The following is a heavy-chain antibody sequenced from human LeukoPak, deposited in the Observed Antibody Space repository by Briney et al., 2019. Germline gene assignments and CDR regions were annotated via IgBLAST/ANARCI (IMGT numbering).Heavy chain of an antibody. D-gene: IGHD1-26*01. CDR3: AKASWEGVTTTYFDY. CDR1: GFTVSSNY. J-gene: IGHJ4*02. V-gene: IGHV3-53*01. CDR2: IYSGGST. Sequence: PGGSLRLSCAASGFTVSSNYMSWVRQAPGKGLEWVSVIYSGGSTYYADSVKGRFTISRDNSKNTLYLQMNSLRGDDTAIYYCAKASWEGVTTTYFDYWGQGTLVPVPS.